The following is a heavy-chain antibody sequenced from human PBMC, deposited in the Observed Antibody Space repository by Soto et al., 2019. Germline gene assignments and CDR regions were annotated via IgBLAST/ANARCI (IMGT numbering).Heavy chain of an antibody. CDR1: GYTFTSYY. CDR3: TLHGVDFGY. CDR2: INPSGGST. V-gene: IGHV1-46*01. Sequence: ASVKVSCKTSGYTFTSYYIHWVRQAPGQGLEWMGIINPSGGSTSYAQKFQGRVTMTSDTSTSTVYMELSSLRSEDTAVYYCTLHGVDFGYWGQGTLVTVSS. J-gene: IGHJ4*02. D-gene: IGHD4-17*01.